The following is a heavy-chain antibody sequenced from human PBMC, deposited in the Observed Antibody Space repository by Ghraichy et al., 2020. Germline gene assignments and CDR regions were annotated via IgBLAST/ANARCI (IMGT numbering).Heavy chain of an antibody. Sequence: GGSLRLSCAASGFTFSSYSMNWVRQAPGKGLEWVSYISSSSSTIYYADSVKGRFTISRDNAKNSLYLQMNSLRAEDTAVYYCAREKDYGDWDAFDIWGQGTMVTVSS. CDR3: AREKDYGDWDAFDI. CDR2: ISSSSSTI. J-gene: IGHJ3*02. CDR1: GFTFSSYS. V-gene: IGHV3-48*01. D-gene: IGHD4-17*01.